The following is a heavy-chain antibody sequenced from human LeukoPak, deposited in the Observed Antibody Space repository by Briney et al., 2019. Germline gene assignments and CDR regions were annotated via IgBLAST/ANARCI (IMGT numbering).Heavy chain of an antibody. V-gene: IGHV3-23*01. Sequence: GGSLRLSCAASGFTFSSYAMSWVRQAPGKGLEWVSAISGSGGSTYYADSVKGRFTISRHNSKNTLYLQMNSLRAEDTAVYYCAKPSRGDGLTDYWGQGTLVTVSS. CDR3: AKPSRGDGLTDY. CDR2: ISGSGGST. D-gene: IGHD3-16*01. J-gene: IGHJ4*02. CDR1: GFTFSSYA.